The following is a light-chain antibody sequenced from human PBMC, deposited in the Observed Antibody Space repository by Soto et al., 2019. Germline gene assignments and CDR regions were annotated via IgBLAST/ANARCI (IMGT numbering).Light chain of an antibody. J-gene: IGKJ4*01. V-gene: IGKV3-15*01. Sequence: EVLMTQSPATLSVSLGERVTLSCRASQSVSSDLGWYQQKPGQAPRLLIYGASTRATGIPARFSGSGSGTEFTLTISSLQSEDFVVYYCQQYNKWPLTFGGGTKVDI. CDR3: QQYNKWPLT. CDR1: QSVSSD. CDR2: GAS.